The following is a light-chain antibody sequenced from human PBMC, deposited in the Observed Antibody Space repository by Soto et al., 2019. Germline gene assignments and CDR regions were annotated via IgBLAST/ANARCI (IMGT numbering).Light chain of an antibody. CDR3: QQYGTSPPLT. V-gene: IGKV3-20*01. CDR1: QSVSGSY. Sequence: EIVLTQSPGTLSLSPGERATLSCRASQSVSGSYLAWYQQKPGQAPRLLIYGASNRATGIPDRFSGSGSATDFTLTISRLEPEDFAVYYCQQYGTSPPLTFGGGTKVDIK. J-gene: IGKJ4*01. CDR2: GAS.